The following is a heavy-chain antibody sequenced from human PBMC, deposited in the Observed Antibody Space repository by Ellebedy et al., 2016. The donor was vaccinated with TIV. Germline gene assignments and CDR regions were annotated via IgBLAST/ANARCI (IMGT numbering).Heavy chain of an antibody. CDR2: ISYDGSNK. Sequence: GESLKISCAASGFTFSNFDIHWVRQAPGKGLEWVAVISYDGSNKYYADSAKGRFTISRDSSQNTLYLQMNSLRAEDTAIYYCARVPGFSWGQGTLVTVSS. CDR3: ARVPGFS. J-gene: IGHJ5*02. D-gene: IGHD3-10*01. V-gene: IGHV3-30*03. CDR1: GFTFSNFD.